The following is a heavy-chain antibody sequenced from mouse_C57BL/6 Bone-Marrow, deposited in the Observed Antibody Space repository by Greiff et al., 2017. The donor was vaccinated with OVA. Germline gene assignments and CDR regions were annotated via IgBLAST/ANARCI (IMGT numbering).Heavy chain of an antibody. CDR1: GYTFTDYY. J-gene: IGHJ4*01. D-gene: IGHD2-3*01. CDR2: INPYNGGT. Sequence: EVQLQQSGPVLVKPGASVKMSCKASGYTFTDYYMNWVKQSHGKSLEWIGVINPYNGGTSYNQKFKGKATLTVDKSSSTAYMELNSLTSEDSAVYYCAREDGYYLYYYAMDYWGQGTSVTVSS. CDR3: AREDGYYLYYYAMDY. V-gene: IGHV1-19*01.